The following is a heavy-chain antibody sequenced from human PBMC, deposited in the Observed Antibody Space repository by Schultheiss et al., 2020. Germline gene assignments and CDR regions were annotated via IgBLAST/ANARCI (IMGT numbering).Heavy chain of an antibody. V-gene: IGHV3-23*01. J-gene: IGHJ4*02. CDR3: AKDDNGGALPG. CDR2: ISGSGGST. CDR1: GFTVSSNY. D-gene: IGHD3-16*01. Sequence: WGSLRLSCAASGFTVSSNYMSWVRQAPGKGLEWVSAISGSGGSTYYADSVKGRFTISRDNSKNTLYLQMNSLRAEDTAVYYCAKDDNGGALPGWGQGTLVTVSS.